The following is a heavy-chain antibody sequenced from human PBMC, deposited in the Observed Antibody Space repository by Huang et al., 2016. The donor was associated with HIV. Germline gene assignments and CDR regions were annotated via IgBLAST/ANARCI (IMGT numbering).Heavy chain of an antibody. Sequence: EVQLVESGGGLIQPGGSLRLSCAASGFTVSSNYMSWVRQAPGEGLECVSVLYSDDSTYFADSVKGRFTISRDNSKNTLYLQMNSLRAEDTAVYYCAAQWELRGGVDFWGQGTLVTVSS. D-gene: IGHD1-26*01. CDR3: AAQWELRGGVDF. V-gene: IGHV3-53*01. J-gene: IGHJ4*02. CDR1: GFTVSSNY. CDR2: LYSDDST.